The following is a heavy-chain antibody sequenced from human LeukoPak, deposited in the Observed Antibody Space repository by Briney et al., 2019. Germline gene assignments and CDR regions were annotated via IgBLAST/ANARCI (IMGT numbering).Heavy chain of an antibody. V-gene: IGHV3-30*18. CDR3: AKDDCSSGWYTVGDY. CDR1: GFTFRSYG. D-gene: IGHD6-19*01. Sequence: GRSLRLSCAASGFTFRSYGMHWVRQAPGKGLEWVAVISYDGSKKYYGDSVKGRFTISRDNSKNTVYLQMNSLRAEDTAVYYCAKDDCSSGWYTVGDYWGQGTLVTVSS. CDR2: ISYDGSKK. J-gene: IGHJ4*02.